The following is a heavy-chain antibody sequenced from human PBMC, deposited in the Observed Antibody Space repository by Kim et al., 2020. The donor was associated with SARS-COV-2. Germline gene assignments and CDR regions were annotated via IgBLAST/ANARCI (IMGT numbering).Heavy chain of an antibody. CDR2: INHSGST. CDR3: ARGRQKGVVVENYYYYMDV. CDR1: GGSFSGYY. V-gene: IGHV4-34*01. Sequence: SETLSLTCAVYGGSFSGYYWSWIRQPPGKGLEWIGEINHSGSTNYNPSLKSRVTISVDTSKNQFSLKLSSVTAADTAVYYCARGRQKGVVVENYYYYMDVWGKGTTVTVSS. D-gene: IGHD2-2*01. J-gene: IGHJ6*03.